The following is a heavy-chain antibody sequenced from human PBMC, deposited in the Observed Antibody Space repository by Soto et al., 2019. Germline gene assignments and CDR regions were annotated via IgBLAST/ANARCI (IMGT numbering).Heavy chain of an antibody. D-gene: IGHD2-8*01. CDR2: MNPNSGNT. J-gene: IGHJ3*02. Sequence: GASVKVSCKASGYTFTSYDINWVRQATGQGLEWMGWMNPNSGNTGYAQKFQGRVTMTRNTSISTAYMELSSLRSEDTAVYYCARGGIVLMVHAIRRQSVNAFDIWGQGTMVTVSS. CDR1: GYTFTSYD. CDR3: ARGGIVLMVHAIRRQSVNAFDI. V-gene: IGHV1-8*01.